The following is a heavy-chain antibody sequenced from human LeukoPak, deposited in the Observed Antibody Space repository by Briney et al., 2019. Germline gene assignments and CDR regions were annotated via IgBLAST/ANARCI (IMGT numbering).Heavy chain of an antibody. Sequence: SETLSLTCTVSRGSISSGSYYWSWIRQPAGKGLEWIGHMSTSGSTHYNPSLKSRLSISVDTSKNQFSLKLSSVTAADTAVYYCARMAKYYGSNRWFDPWGQGTLVTVSS. CDR2: MSTSGST. D-gene: IGHD3-10*01. J-gene: IGHJ5*02. V-gene: IGHV4-61*09. CDR1: RGSISSGSYY. CDR3: ARMAKYYGSNRWFDP.